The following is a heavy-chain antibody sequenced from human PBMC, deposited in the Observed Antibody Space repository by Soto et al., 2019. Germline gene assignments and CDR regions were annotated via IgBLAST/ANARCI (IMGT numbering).Heavy chain of an antibody. CDR1: GGSISSYY. D-gene: IGHD2-2*01. J-gene: IGHJ6*03. CDR3: ARDGAGYCSSTSCTRPDYYYYMDV. CDR2: IYYSGST. Sequence: SETLSLTCTVSGGSISSYYWSWIRQPPGKGLEWIGYIYYSGSTNYNPSLKSRVTISVDTSKNQFSLKLSSVTAADTAVYYCARDGAGYCSSTSCTRPDYYYYMDVWGKGTTVTVSS. V-gene: IGHV4-59*12.